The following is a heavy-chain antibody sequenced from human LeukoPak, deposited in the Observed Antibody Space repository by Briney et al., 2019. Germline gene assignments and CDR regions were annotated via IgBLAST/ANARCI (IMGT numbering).Heavy chain of an antibody. D-gene: IGHD3-22*01. CDR3: ARDPWGSYYDSSRGSWGDGAFDI. CDR1: GGTFSSYA. CDR2: IIPIIGIA. J-gene: IGHJ3*02. V-gene: IGHV1-69*04. Sequence: SVKVSCKASGGTFSSYAISWVRQAPGQGLEWMGRIIPIIGIANYAQKFQGRVTITADKSTSTAYMELSSLRSEDTAVYYCARDPWGSYYDSSRGSWGDGAFDIWGQGTMVTVSS.